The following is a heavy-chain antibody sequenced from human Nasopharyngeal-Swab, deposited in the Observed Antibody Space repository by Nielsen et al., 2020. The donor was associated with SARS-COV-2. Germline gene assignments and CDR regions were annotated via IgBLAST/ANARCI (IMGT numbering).Heavy chain of an antibody. CDR3: ARDHYSSSSGPSNFDY. Sequence: GESLKISCAASGFTVSSNYMSWVRQAPGKGLEWVSVIYSCGSTYYADSVKGRFTISRDNSKNTLYLQMNSLRVEDTAVYYCARDHYSSSSGPSNFDYWGQGTLVTVSS. CDR1: GFTVSSNY. V-gene: IGHV3-66*03. J-gene: IGHJ4*02. D-gene: IGHD6-6*01. CDR2: IYSCGST.